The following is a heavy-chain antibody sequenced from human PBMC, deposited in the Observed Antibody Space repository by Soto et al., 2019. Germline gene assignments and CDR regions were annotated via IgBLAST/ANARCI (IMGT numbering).Heavy chain of an antibody. V-gene: IGHV1-2*02. CDR1: GYNFTGYY. D-gene: IGHD3-22*01. CDR2: INPNSGGT. CDR3: ARSAPFGYYDSSVHSVRALYFYCFDV. Sequence: AAVKVSCKASGYNFTGYYMHWVRQAPGQGLEWMGWINPNSGGTNYAQKFQGRVTMTRDTSISTAYMELSRLRSDDTAVYYCARSAPFGYYDSSVHSVRALYFYCFDVWRQVPTVPVSS. J-gene: IGHJ6*02.